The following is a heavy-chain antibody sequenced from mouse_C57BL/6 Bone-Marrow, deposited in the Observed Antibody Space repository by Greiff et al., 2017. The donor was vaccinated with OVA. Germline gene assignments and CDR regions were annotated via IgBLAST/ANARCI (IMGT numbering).Heavy chain of an antibody. D-gene: IGHD2-5*01. V-gene: IGHV1-74*01. Sequence: QVQLQQPGAELVKPGASVKVSCKASGYTFTSYWMHWVKQRPGQGLEWIGRIHPSDSDTNYNQKFKGKATLTVDKSSSTAYMQLSSLTSEDSAVYYCAILYSSTYPWYFDVWGTGTTVTVSS. CDR1: GYTFTSYW. CDR2: IHPSDSDT. CDR3: AILYSSTYPWYFDV. J-gene: IGHJ1*03.